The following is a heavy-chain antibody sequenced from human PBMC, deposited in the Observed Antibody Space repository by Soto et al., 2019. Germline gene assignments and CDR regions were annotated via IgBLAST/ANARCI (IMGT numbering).Heavy chain of an antibody. CDR3: ARQGSYSLRD. D-gene: IGHD1-26*01. CDR1: GVSSSSGDYY. CDR2: IYNSGST. J-gene: IGHJ4*02. Sequence: TLSHTCTVSGVSSSSGDYYLSWIRQPPGKGLEWIGHIYNSGSTYNNPSLKSRVTISVDTSKNQFSLKLSSVTAADTAVYYCARQGSYSLRDWGQGTLVTVSS. V-gene: IGHV4-30-4*01.